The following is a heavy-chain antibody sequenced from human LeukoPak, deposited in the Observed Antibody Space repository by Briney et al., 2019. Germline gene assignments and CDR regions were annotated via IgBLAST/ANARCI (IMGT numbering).Heavy chain of an antibody. Sequence: PGGSLRLSCAASGSTLSNAWVSWVRQAPGKGLEWVGHIKSKSDGETTNYAAPVKGRFTISRDDSKNTLYLHMNSLKNEDTAIYYCNTRMVRRNYFDYWGQGTLVTVSS. D-gene: IGHD3-10*01. CDR2: IKSKSDGETT. V-gene: IGHV3-15*01. CDR3: NTRMVRRNYFDY. J-gene: IGHJ4*02. CDR1: GSTLSNAW.